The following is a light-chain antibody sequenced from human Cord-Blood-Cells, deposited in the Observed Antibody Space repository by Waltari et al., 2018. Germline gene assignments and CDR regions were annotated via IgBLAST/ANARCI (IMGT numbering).Light chain of an antibody. CDR2: DVS. CDR1: SSDVGGYNY. Sequence: QSALTQPRSVSGSPGQSVTISRTGTSSDVGGYNYVSWYQQHPGKAPKLMIYDVSKRPSGVPDRFSGSKSGNTASLTISGLQAEDEADYYCCSDAGSYVFGTGTKVTVL. CDR3: CSDAGSYV. V-gene: IGLV2-11*01. J-gene: IGLJ1*01.